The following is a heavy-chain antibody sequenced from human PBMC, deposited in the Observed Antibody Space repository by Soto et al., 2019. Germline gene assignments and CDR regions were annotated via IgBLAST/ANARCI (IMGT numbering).Heavy chain of an antibody. J-gene: IGHJ4*02. CDR2: MNPFSGNA. CDR1: GYTFTSYD. Sequence: QVQLVQSGAEVKKPGASVRVSCKASGYTFTSYDIYWVRQATGQGLEWMGWMNPFSGNAVNTQKFQDRVTMTRDNSKNTAYMEMSGLRSEDTAVYYCTRGQGNHWGQGSLVTVSS. CDR3: TRGQGNH. V-gene: IGHV1-8*01.